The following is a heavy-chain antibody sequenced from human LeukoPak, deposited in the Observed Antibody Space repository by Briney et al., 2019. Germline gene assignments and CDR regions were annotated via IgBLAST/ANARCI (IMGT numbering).Heavy chain of an antibody. CDR3: ARQYSDILTGYHRGELYWYFDL. CDR1: GFTFDDYG. D-gene: IGHD3-9*01. Sequence: GGSLRLSCAASGFTFDDYGMSWVRQAPGKGLEWVSGINWNGGSTGYADSVKGRFTISRDNAKNSLYLQMNSLRAEDTALYYCARQYSDILTGYHRGELYWYFDLWGRGTLVTVSS. V-gene: IGHV3-20*04. CDR2: INWNGGST. J-gene: IGHJ2*01.